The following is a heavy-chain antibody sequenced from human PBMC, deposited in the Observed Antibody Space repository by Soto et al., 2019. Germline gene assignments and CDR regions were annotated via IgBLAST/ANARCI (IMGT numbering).Heavy chain of an antibody. V-gene: IGHV1-3*01. J-gene: IGHJ6*02. D-gene: IGHD6-19*01. CDR3: ARGYSGWPSLYYYYGMDV. Sequence: QVQLVQSGAEVKKPGASVKVSCKASGYTFTSYAMHWVRQAPGQRLEWMGWINAGNGNTKYSQKFQGRVTITRDTSASPAYMELSSLRSEDTAVYYCARGYSGWPSLYYYYGMDVWGQGTTVTVSS. CDR2: INAGNGNT. CDR1: GYTFTSYA.